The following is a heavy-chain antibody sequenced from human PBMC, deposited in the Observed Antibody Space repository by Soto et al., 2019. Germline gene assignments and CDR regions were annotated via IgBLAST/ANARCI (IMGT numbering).Heavy chain of an antibody. J-gene: IGHJ5*02. Sequence: QVQLVQSGAEVKKPGSSVKVSCKASGGTFSSYAISWVRQAPGQGLEWMGGIIPIFGTANYAQKFQGRVTITADEAKSTAYMELSSLRSEDTAVNYCVIFTGLVLGLNWFVPWGQGTLVTVSS. CDR3: VIFTGLVLGLNWFVP. V-gene: IGHV1-69*01. CDR2: IIPIFGTA. CDR1: GGTFSSYA. D-gene: IGHD6-19*01.